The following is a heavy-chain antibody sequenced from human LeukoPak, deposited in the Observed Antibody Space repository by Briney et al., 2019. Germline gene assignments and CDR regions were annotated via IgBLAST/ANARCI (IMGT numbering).Heavy chain of an antibody. D-gene: IGHD6-13*01. J-gene: IGHJ6*03. Sequence: ASVKVSCKASGYTFTGYYMHWVRQAPGQGLEWMGWINPNSGDTNYAQKFQDRVTMTRDTSISTAYIELNLLRSDDTAVYYCARDAGIAAAGDYYYYYMDVWGKGTTVTVSS. CDR2: INPNSGDT. V-gene: IGHV1-2*02. CDR1: GYTFTGYY. CDR3: ARDAGIAAAGDYYYYYMDV.